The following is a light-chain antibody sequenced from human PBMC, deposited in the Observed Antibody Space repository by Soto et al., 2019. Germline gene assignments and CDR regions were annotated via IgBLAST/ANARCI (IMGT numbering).Light chain of an antibody. CDR3: QLYGSSPLYT. CDR1: QSVSNN. V-gene: IGKV3-15*01. J-gene: IGKJ2*01. CDR2: DAS. Sequence: EIVMTQSPATLSVSPGERATLSCRASQSVSNNLAWYQQKPGQAPRLLIYDASTRATGIPARFSGSGSGTEFTLTISSLQSEDFAVYYCQLYGSSPLYTFGQGTELEIK.